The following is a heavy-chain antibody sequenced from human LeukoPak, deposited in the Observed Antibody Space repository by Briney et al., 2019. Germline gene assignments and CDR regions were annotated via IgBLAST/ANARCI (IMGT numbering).Heavy chain of an antibody. CDR1: GGSISSYY. V-gene: IGHV4-4*07. CDR3: ARGLTYYYDSSGLLSAFDI. J-gene: IGHJ3*02. Sequence: SETLSLTCTVSGGSISSYYWSWIRQPAGKGLEWIGRIYTSGSTNYNPSLKSRVTMSVDTSKNQFSLKLSSVTAADTAVYYCARGLTYYYDSSGLLSAFDIWGQGTMVTVSS. D-gene: IGHD3-22*01. CDR2: IYTSGST.